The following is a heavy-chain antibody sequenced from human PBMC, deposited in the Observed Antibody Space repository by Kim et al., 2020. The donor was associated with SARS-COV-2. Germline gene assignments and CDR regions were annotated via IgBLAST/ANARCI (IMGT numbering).Heavy chain of an antibody. J-gene: IGHJ2*01. Sequence: GGSLRLSCAASGFTVSSNYMSWVRQAPGKGLEWVSVIYSGGSTYYADSVNGRFTISRDNSKNTLYLQMNSLRAEDTAVYYCARDSKNIVGATISFGAYFDLWGRGTLVTVSS. V-gene: IGHV3-53*01. D-gene: IGHD1-26*01. CDR1: GFTVSSNY. CDR2: IYSGGST. CDR3: ARDSKNIVGATISFGAYFDL.